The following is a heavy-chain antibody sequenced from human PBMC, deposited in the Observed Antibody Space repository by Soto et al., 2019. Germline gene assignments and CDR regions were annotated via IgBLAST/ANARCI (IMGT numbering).Heavy chain of an antibody. Sequence: QVQLQESGPGLVKPSETLSLTCTVSGGSISSYYWSWIRQPPGKGLEWIGYIYYSGSTNYNPSLKSRVTISVDTSKNQFSLKLGSVTAADTAVYYCARDRIVATIPRYYYYGMDVWGQGTTVTVSS. CDR3: ARDRIVATIPRYYYYGMDV. CDR1: GGSISSYY. J-gene: IGHJ6*02. D-gene: IGHD5-12*01. CDR2: IYYSGST. V-gene: IGHV4-59*01.